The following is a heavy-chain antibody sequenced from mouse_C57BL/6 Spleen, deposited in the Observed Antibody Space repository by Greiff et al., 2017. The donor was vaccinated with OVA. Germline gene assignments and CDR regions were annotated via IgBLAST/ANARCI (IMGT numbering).Heavy chain of an antibody. V-gene: IGHV1-20*01. Sequence: EVQLQQSGPELVKPGDSVKISCKASGYSFTGYFMNWVMQSHGKSLEWIGRINPYNGDTFYNQKFKGKATLTVDKSSSTAHMELRSLTSEDSAVYYCARQDYGSSSWFAYWGQGTLGTVSA. D-gene: IGHD1-1*01. CDR3: ARQDYGSSSWFAY. CDR2: INPYNGDT. CDR1: GYSFTGYF. J-gene: IGHJ3*01.